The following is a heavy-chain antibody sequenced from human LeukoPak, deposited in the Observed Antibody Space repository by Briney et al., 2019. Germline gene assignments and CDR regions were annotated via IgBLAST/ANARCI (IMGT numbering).Heavy chain of an antibody. J-gene: IGHJ6*02. CDR1: GGSISSYY. V-gene: IGHV4-59*01. CDR3: ARVNWGSLSYYYYYGMDV. CDR2: IYYSGST. D-gene: IGHD7-27*01. Sequence: PSETLSLTCTVSGGSISSYYWSWIRQPPGKGLEWIGYIYYSGSTNYNPSLKSRVTISVDTSKNQFSLKLSSVTAADTAVYYCARVNWGSLSYYYYYGMDVWGQGTTVTVSS.